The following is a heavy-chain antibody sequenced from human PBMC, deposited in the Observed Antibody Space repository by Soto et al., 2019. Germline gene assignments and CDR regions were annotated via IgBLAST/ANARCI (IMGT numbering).Heavy chain of an antibody. Sequence: QVQLVQSGAEVKKPGSSVKVSCKSSVGTFSSYAINWVRQAPGQGLEWMGGIIPLFGVPNYAQKFQGRVTLTAGDSTTTAYMELSSLRADDTAVYYCGRAYSSGWSGDFDYWDQGILVTVSS. J-gene: IGHJ4*02. CDR1: VGTFSSYA. V-gene: IGHV1-69*12. D-gene: IGHD6-19*01. CDR3: GRAYSSGWSGDFDY. CDR2: IIPLFGVP.